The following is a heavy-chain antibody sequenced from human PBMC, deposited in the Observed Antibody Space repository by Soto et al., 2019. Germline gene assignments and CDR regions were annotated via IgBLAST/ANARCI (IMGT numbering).Heavy chain of an antibody. D-gene: IGHD2-15*01. J-gene: IGHJ4*02. Sequence: ASVKVSCKASGYTFTSYGISWVRQAPGQGLEWMGWISAYNGNTNYAQKLQGRVTMTTDTSTSTAYMELRSLGSDDTAVYYCARDRGDCSGGSCYHSKNFDYWGQGTLVTVSS. CDR1: GYTFTSYG. V-gene: IGHV1-18*01. CDR3: ARDRGDCSGGSCYHSKNFDY. CDR2: ISAYNGNT.